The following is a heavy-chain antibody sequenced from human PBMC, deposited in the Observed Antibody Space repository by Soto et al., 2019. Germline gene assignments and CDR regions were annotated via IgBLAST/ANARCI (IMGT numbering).Heavy chain of an antibody. CDR2: ISGSGGST. CDR1: GFTFSSYA. V-gene: IGHV3-23*01. Sequence: SLRLSCAASGFTFSSYAMSWVRQAPGKGLEWVSAISGSGGSTYYADSVKGRFTISRDNSKNTLYLQMNSLRAEDTAVYYCAKARPVVTAMRGPFDYWGQGTLGTVSS. CDR3: AKARPVVTAMRGPFDY. D-gene: IGHD2-21*02. J-gene: IGHJ4*02.